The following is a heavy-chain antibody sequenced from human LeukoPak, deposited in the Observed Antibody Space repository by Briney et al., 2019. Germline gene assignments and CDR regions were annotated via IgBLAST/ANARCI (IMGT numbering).Heavy chain of an antibody. J-gene: IGHJ5*02. Sequence: PGGSLRLSCAASGFTFSDYYMSWIRQAPGKGLEWVSYISSSGSTIYYADSVKGRFTISRDNSKNSLYLQMNTLRVEDTAVYYCAREGAVSGENWFDPWGQGTLVTVSS. CDR3: AREGAVSGENWFDP. CDR1: GFTFSDYY. CDR2: ISSSGSTI. V-gene: IGHV3-11*01. D-gene: IGHD6-13*01.